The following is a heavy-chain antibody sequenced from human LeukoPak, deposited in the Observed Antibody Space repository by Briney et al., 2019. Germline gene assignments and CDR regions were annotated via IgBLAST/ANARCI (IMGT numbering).Heavy chain of an antibody. CDR2: ISYDGSNK. CDR3: ASGEYSGSYLDY. V-gene: IGHV3-30-3*01. CDR1: GFTFSSYA. J-gene: IGHJ4*01. Sequence: PGRSLRLSCAASGFTFSSYAMHWVRQAPGKGLEWVAVISYDGSNKYYADSVKGRFTISRDNSKNTLYLQMNSLRAEDTAVYYCASGEYSGSYLDYWGQEPWSPSPQ. D-gene: IGHD1-26*01.